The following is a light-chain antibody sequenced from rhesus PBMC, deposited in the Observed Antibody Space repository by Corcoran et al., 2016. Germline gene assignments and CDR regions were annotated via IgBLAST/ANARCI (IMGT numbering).Light chain of an antibody. CDR3: GQGTKVPFT. CDR1: QSLIHSDGNPY. J-gene: IGKJ3*01. Sequence: DVVMTQSPLSLPITPGQPASISCRSSQSLIHSDGNPYLSWYQQKPGQPPRLLIYKVSKRYSGVPDRVSGSGAVTDFTLKISRVEAEDVGVYYCGQGTKVPFTFGPGTKLDIK. V-gene: IGKV2-62*02. CDR2: KVS.